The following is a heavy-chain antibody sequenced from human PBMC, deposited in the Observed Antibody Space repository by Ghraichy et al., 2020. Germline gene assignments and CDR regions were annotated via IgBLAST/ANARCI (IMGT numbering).Heavy chain of an antibody. CDR1: GGSISSRTYQ. V-gene: IGHV4-39*01. J-gene: IGHJ5*02. D-gene: IGHD3-3*01. CDR2: MYYSGST. CDR3: ARSRMTIYGGVDWFDP. Sequence: GALSLTCIVSGGSISSRTYQWGWIRQPPGKGLEWIGTMYYSGSTYYNPSLKSRVTISVDTSKNQFSLKLSSVTAADTAVYYCARSRMTIYGGVDWFDPWGQGTLVSVSS.